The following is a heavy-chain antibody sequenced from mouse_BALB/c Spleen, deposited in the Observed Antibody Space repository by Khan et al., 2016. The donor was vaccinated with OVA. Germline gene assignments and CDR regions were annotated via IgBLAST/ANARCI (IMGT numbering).Heavy chain of an antibody. V-gene: IGHV5-4*02. CDR2: ISDGGSYI. J-gene: IGHJ3*01. Sequence: EVELVESGGGLVKPGGSLKLSCAASGFTFSDYYMYWVRQSPEKRLEWVATISDGGSYIYYIDIVKGRFTISRDNAKNNLYLEMSSLKSEDTAMYYCIGGHYCDPLSHWGHGTLVTVSA. D-gene: IGHD2-13*01. CDR1: GFTFSDYY. CDR3: IGGHYCDPLSH.